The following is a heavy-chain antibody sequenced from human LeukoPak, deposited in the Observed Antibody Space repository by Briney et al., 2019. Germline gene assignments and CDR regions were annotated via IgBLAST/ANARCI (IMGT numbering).Heavy chain of an antibody. CDR2: MNPDGSAI. CDR3: ARDPLNGALDI. V-gene: IGHV3-7*01. CDR1: GLTFSGSW. Sequence: GGSLSLSCTASGLTFSGSWMSWVRQLPGKGLEWLADMNPDGSAIVYVDSVKGRFTVSRNNAKNSLYLQMDGLRAEDTAVYYCARDPLNGALDIWSEGTLVTVCS. J-gene: IGHJ3*02.